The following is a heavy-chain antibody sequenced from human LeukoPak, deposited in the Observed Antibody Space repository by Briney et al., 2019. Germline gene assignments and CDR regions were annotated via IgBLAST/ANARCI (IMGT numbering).Heavy chain of an antibody. J-gene: IGHJ3*02. CDR2: LYRGVST. V-gene: IGHV3-66*01. CDR3: TRFQWGATDAFDI. Sequence: PGGSLRLSCVGSELIVSDNYMGWVRQAPGKGLECVSFLYRGVSTYSADSAKGRFTISRDTSKNTLYLQMNSLKAEDTAVYYCTRFQWGATDAFDIWGQGTMVAVSS. CDR1: ELIVSDNY. D-gene: IGHD1-26*01.